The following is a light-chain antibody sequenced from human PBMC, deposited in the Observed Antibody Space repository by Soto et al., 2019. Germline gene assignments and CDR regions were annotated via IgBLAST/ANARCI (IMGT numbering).Light chain of an antibody. Sequence: DIQMTQSPSSLSASVGDRVTITCRASQGISNYIAWYQQKPGKAPKLLIYAASTLQSGVPSRFSGSGSGTDFTLTINSLPHEDVATYSCQKYSSVPLFGPGTKVDIK. CDR2: AAS. J-gene: IGKJ3*01. CDR1: QGISNY. V-gene: IGKV1-27*01. CDR3: QKYSSVPL.